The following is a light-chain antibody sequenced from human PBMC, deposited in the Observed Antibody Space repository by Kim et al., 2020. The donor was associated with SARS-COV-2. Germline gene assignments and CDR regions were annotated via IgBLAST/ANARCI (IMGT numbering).Light chain of an antibody. CDR2: GNS. Sequence: RVTISCTGSSCNSGAGYDVHWYQQLPGTAPKLLIYGNSNRPSGVPDRFSGSKSGTSASLAITGLQAEDEADYYCQSYDSSLSGVVFGGGTKLTVL. J-gene: IGLJ2*01. V-gene: IGLV1-40*01. CDR1: SCNSGAGYD. CDR3: QSYDSSLSGVV.